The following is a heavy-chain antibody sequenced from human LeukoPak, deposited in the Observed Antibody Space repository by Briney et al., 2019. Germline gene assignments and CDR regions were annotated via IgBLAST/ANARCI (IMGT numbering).Heavy chain of an antibody. J-gene: IGHJ2*01. Sequence: HPGGSLRLSCAASGFTFNTYSMSWVRQAPGKGLEWVASIKQDGSEKYYVDSVTGRFTISRDNARNSLYLQMNSLRAEDTAVYYCANSMGGWTTVSYWYFDLWGRGTLVTVSS. D-gene: IGHD4-17*01. CDR1: GFTFNTYS. CDR3: ANSMGGWTTVSYWYFDL. V-gene: IGHV3-7*03. CDR2: IKQDGSEK.